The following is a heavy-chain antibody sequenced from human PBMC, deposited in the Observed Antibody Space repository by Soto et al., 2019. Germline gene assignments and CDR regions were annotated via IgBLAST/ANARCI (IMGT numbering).Heavy chain of an antibody. CDR2: ISSSSSYI. D-gene: IGHD3-22*01. CDR3: ARALPLGHYYDSSGYYIRLADAFDI. J-gene: IGHJ3*02. CDR1: GFTFSSYS. V-gene: IGHV3-21*01. Sequence: PGGSLRLSCAASGFTFSSYSMNWVRQAPGKGLEWVSSISSSSSYIYYADSVKGRFTISRDNAKNSLYLQMNSLRAEDTAVYYCARALPLGHYYDSSGYYIRLADAFDIWGQGTMVTVS.